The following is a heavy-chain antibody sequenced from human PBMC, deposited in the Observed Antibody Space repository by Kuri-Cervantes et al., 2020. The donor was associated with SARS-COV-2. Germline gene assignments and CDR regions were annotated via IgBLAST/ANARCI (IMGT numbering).Heavy chain of an antibody. V-gene: IGHV1-2*06. CDR2: INPNSGGT. Sequence: GESLKISCKASGYTFTGYYMHWVRQAPGQGLEWMGRINPNSGGTNYAQKFQGRVTMTRDTSISTAYMGLSRLRSDDTAVYYCASQLGGGASEYYFDYWGQGTLVTVSS. CDR3: ASQLGGGASEYYFDY. J-gene: IGHJ4*02. CDR1: GYTFTGYY. D-gene: IGHD2-21*01.